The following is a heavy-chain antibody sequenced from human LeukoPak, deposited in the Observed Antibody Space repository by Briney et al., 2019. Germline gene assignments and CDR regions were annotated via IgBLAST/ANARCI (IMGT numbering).Heavy chain of an antibody. CDR1: GFTFSNAW. CDR3: TTELHYDILTGYSPGGDY. Sequence: GGSLRLSCAASGFTFSNAWMSWVRQAPGKGLEWVGRIKSKTDGGTTDYAAPVKGRFTISRDDSKNTLYLQMNSLKTEDTAVYYCTTELHYDILTGYSPGGDYWGQGTLVTVSS. V-gene: IGHV3-15*01. CDR2: IKSKTDGGTT. D-gene: IGHD3-9*01. J-gene: IGHJ4*02.